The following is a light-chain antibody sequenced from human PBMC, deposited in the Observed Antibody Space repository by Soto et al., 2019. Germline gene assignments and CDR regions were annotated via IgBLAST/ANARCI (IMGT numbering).Light chain of an antibody. CDR1: XSNIGSNT. CDR3: AAWDDSLNGHVV. J-gene: IGLJ2*01. Sequence: QSVLTQPPSASGTPGQRVTISXXGSXSNIGSNTVNWYQQLPGTAPKLLIYSNNQRPSGVPDRFSGSKSGTSASLAISGLQSEDEADYYCAAWDDSLNGHVVFXGGTQLTVL. CDR2: SNN. V-gene: IGLV1-44*01.